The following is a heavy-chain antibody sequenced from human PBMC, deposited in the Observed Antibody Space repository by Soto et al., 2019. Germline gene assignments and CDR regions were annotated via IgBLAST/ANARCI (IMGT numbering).Heavy chain of an antibody. CDR2: IFPIFGTA. V-gene: IGHV1-69*06. Sequence: QVQLVQSGAEVKKPGSSVKVSCKSSGGTFSSYAISWVRQAPGQGLEWMGGIFPIFGTANYAQKFQGSVTITADKPTSTAYMELSSLRSEDTAVYYCARGDYYDSSGYYPPLGAFDIWGQGTMVTVSS. CDR3: ARGDYYDSSGYYPPLGAFDI. D-gene: IGHD3-22*01. CDR1: GGTFSSYA. J-gene: IGHJ3*02.